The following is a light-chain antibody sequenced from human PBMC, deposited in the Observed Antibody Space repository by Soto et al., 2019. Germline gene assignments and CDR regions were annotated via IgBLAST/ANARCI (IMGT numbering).Light chain of an antibody. V-gene: IGLV1-44*01. CDR2: TNN. CDR1: SSNIGSNT. J-gene: IGLJ2*01. CDR3: AAWDDSLNGVV. Sequence: QSVLTQPPSASGTPGQRGTISCSGSSSNIGSNTVNWYQQLPGTAPKLLIYTNNQRPSGVPDRFSGSKSGTSAAPAISGLQSENEADYYCAAWDDSLNGVVFGGGTKLTVL.